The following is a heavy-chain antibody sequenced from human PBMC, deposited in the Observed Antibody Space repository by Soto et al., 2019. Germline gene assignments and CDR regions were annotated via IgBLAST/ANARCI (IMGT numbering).Heavy chain of an antibody. D-gene: IGHD2-2*01. CDR3: ARMSSSVSPGC. CDR2: VNSGGTTK. CDR1: GFTFSAYS. J-gene: IGHJ4*02. Sequence: EVQLVESGGGLVQPGGSLRLSCGASGFTFSAYSMNWVRQAPGKGLEWVSYVNSGGTTKYYAGSVKGRFTISRDNAQNSLYLQMNSLRDEDTAIYYCARMSSSVSPGCWGQGTLVTVSS. V-gene: IGHV3-48*02.